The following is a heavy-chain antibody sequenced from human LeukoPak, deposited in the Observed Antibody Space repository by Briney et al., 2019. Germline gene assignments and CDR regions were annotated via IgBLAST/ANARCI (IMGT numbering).Heavy chain of an antibody. V-gene: IGHV4-61*02. D-gene: IGHD5-18*01. CDR3: ARQKWAVVTAPYYFDY. Sequence: SETLSLTCTVSGGSISSGSYYWSWIRQPAGKGLEWIGRIYTSGSTNYNPSLKRRVTISVDTSKNQFSLKLSFVTAADTAVYYCARQKWAVVTAPYYFDYWGQGTLVTVSS. CDR2: IYTSGST. J-gene: IGHJ4*02. CDR1: GGSISSGSYY.